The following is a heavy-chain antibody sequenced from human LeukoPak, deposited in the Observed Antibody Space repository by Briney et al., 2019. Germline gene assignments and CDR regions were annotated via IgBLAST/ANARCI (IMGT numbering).Heavy chain of an antibody. J-gene: IGHJ4*02. CDR2: VSAHNGNT. CDR3: ARDLIAGAGPEGN. V-gene: IGHV1-18*01. CDR1: GYTFTSYG. D-gene: IGHD6-13*01. Sequence: ASVKVSCKASGYTFTSYGISWVRQAPGQGLEWMGWVSAHNGNTYYAQRLQSRVTMTTDTSSSTAYMELRSLRSDDTAVYYCARDLIAGAGPEGNWGQGTLATVSS.